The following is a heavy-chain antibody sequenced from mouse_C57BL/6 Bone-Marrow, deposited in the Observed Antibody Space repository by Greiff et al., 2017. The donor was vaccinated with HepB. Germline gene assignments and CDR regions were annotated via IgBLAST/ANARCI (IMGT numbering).Heavy chain of an antibody. CDR2: INPSNGGT. CDR1: GYTFTSYW. CDR3: ARHGRNSNWGYYAMDY. V-gene: IGHV1-53*01. D-gene: IGHD2-5*01. Sequence: QVQLQQPGTELVKPGASVKLSCKASGYTFTSYWMHWVKQRPGQGLEWIGNINPSNGGTNYNEKFKSKATLTVDKSSSTAYMQLSSLTSEDSAVYYCARHGRNSNWGYYAMDYWGQGTSVTVSS. J-gene: IGHJ4*01.